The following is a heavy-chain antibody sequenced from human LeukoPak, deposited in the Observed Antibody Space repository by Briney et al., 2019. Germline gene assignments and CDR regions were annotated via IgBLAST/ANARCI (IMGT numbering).Heavy chain of an antibody. J-gene: IGHJ4*02. CDR2: ISAYNGNT. D-gene: IGHD3-9*01. CDR3: ARDGVYDILTGDSDY. V-gene: IGHV1-18*01. CDR1: GYTFTSYG. Sequence: ASVKVSCKASGYTFTSYGISGVRQAPGQGLEWMGWISAYNGNTNYAQKLQGRVTMTTDTSTSTAYMELRSLRSDDTAVYYCARDGVYDILTGDSDYWGQGTLVTVSS.